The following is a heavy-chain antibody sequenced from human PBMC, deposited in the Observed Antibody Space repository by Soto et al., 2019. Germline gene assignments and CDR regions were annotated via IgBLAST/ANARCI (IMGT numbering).Heavy chain of an antibody. V-gene: IGHV1-3*01. CDR3: ARDDRTISGAVTLDY. CDR2: SNEGSGNT. J-gene: IGHJ4*02. D-gene: IGHD3-3*02. CDR1: GYSFKNYA. Sequence: QVQLVQSGPEVKRPGASVRISCRTAGYSFKNYAIHWVRQAPGQKLEWMGWSNEGSGNTSYSHKFQGRMSIARDTSASTSYLDLRSLTSEDTAVYFCARDDRTISGAVTLDYWGPGTLVTVSS.